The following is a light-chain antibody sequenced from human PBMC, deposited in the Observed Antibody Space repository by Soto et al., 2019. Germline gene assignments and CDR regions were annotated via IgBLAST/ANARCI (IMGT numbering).Light chain of an antibody. Sequence: EVLLRQSQVTLSVSPGQIATLSCRASQSVRSDYLAWYQQKPGQAPRLHIYGASTRATGIPDRFSGSGSGTDFTLTISRLEPEDFAVYYCQQHETLITFGQGTRLEIK. CDR1: QSVRSDY. J-gene: IGKJ5*01. CDR2: GAS. CDR3: QQHETLIT. V-gene: IGKV3-20*01.